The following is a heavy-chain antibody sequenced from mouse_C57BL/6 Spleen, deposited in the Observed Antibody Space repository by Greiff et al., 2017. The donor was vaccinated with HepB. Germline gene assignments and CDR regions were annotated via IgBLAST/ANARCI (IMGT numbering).Heavy chain of an antibody. J-gene: IGHJ4*01. CDR2: INYDGSST. Sequence: EVQLVESEGGLVQPGSSMKLSCTASGFTFSDYYMAWVRQVPEKGLEWVANINYDGSSTYYLDSLKSRFIISRDNAKNILYLQMSSLKSEDTATYYCARAGYYGSSLYAMDYWGQGTSVTVSS. CDR3: ARAGYYGSSLYAMDY. D-gene: IGHD1-1*01. V-gene: IGHV5-16*01. CDR1: GFTFSDYY.